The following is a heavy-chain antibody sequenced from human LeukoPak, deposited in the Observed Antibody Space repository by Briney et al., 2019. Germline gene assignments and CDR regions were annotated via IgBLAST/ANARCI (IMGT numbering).Heavy chain of an antibody. CDR1: GGSFSGYY. D-gene: IGHD3-16*02. Sequence: PSETLSLTCAVYGGSFSGYYWSWIRQPPGKGLEWIGEINHSGSTNYNPSLKSRVTISVDTSKNQFSLKLSSVTAADTAVYYCARRQYYDYVWGSYRPIWFGPRGQGTLVIVSS. CDR3: ARRQYYDYVWGSYRPIWFGP. V-gene: IGHV4-34*01. CDR2: INHSGST. J-gene: IGHJ5*02.